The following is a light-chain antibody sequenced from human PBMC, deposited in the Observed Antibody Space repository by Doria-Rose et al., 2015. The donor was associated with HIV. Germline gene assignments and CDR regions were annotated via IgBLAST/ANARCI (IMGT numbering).Light chain of an antibody. V-gene: IGKV4-1*01. CDR3: QQYYDTPS. CDR1: QSLLYTSKNY. J-gene: IGKJ3*01. Sequence: DIRVTQSPESLGMSLGERATLNRKSNQSLLYTSKNYLAWYQQKPGQPPKLLIYWASTRQSGVTARFSGSGSGTDFTLTISSLEAEDVAVYYCQQYYDTPSFGPGTTVDIK. CDR2: WAS.